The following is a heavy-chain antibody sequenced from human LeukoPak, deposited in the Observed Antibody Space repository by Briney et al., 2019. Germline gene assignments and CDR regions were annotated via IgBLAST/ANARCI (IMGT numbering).Heavy chain of an antibody. J-gene: IGHJ3*02. D-gene: IGHD3-16*02. CDR1: GFTFSSYS. V-gene: IGHV3-21*01. CDR2: ISSSSSYI. CDR3: ARDRMITFGGLIVLGRIAFDI. Sequence: GGSLRLSCAASGFTFSSYSMNWVRQAPGKGLEWVSSISSSSSYIYYADSVKGRFTISRDNAKNSLYLQMNSLRAEDTAIYYCARDRMITFGGLIVLGRIAFDIWGQGTMVTVSS.